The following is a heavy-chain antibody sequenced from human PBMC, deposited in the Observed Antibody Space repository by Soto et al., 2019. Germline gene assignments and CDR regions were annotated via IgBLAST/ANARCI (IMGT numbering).Heavy chain of an antibody. CDR3: ALRSMAVVPEY. CDR2: LYYGWSA. Sequence: QVQLQESGPDLVKPSETLSLTCAVSGDSISSYYCMWIRQPPGKGLESIGYLYYGWSANYNPSLKSRVTLSVDTSTNQCYLTLSSMTAADTAVYYCALRSMAVVPEYWGQGTLVTVSS. CDR1: GDSISSYY. J-gene: IGHJ4*02. V-gene: IGHV4-59*01. D-gene: IGHD3-22*01.